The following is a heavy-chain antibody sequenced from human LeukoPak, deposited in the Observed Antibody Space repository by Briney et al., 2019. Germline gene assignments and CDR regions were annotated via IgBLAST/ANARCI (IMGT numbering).Heavy chain of an antibody. CDR3: AREYSSSSSFDY. Sequence: ASVKVSCKASGYTFTSYDINWVRQATGQGLEWMGWMNPNSGNTGYAQKFQGRVTMTRNTSISTAYMELSSLRSEDTAVYYCAREYSSSSSFDYWGQGTLVTVSS. V-gene: IGHV1-8*01. CDR1: GYTFTSYD. J-gene: IGHJ4*02. CDR2: MNPNSGNT. D-gene: IGHD6-6*01.